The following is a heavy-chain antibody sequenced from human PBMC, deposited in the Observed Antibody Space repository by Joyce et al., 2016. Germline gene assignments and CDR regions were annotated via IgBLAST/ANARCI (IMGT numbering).Heavy chain of an antibody. CDR2: INHSTGGP. CDR3: ARQGSTCRHTNRNWCEP. V-gene: IGHV1-2*02. Sequence: QVQLVPSGAEVKKPRASVKVSCMSSGYTFPVHNIHWVRQAHGTEFEWMGWINHSTGGPDYEQNFQGRGKKNRDTAITTAYMELSRLRSEDTAVYYCARQGSTCRHTNRNWCEPWGQGTMVTVAS. CDR1: GYTFPVHN. D-gene: IGHD1-14*01. J-gene: IGHJ5*02.